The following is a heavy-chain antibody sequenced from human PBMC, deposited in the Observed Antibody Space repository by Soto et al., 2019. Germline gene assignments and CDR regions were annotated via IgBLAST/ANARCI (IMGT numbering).Heavy chain of an antibody. V-gene: IGHV3-30-3*01. D-gene: IGHD3-10*01. Sequence: GGSLRLSCAASGFTFSSYAMHWVRQAPGKGLEWVAVISYDGSNKYYADSVKGRFTISRDNSKNTLYLQMNSLRAEDTAVYYCARPVVFGELLLGYFDYWGQGTLVTVSS. CDR3: ARPVVFGELLLGYFDY. CDR1: GFTFSSYA. J-gene: IGHJ4*02. CDR2: ISYDGSNK.